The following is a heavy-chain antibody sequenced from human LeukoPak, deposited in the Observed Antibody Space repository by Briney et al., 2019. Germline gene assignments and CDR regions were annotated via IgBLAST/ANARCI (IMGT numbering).Heavy chain of an antibody. J-gene: IGHJ4*02. CDR2: IYYSGST. CDR1: GGSISSGGYY. Sequence: PSETLSLTCTVSGGSISSGGYYWSWIRQPPGKGLEWIGYIYYSGSTNYNPSLKSRVTISVDTSKNQFSLKLSSVTAADTAVYYCARHGGRGWLQFVYWGQGTLVTVSS. CDR3: ARHGGRGWLQFVY. V-gene: IGHV4-61*08. D-gene: IGHD5-24*01.